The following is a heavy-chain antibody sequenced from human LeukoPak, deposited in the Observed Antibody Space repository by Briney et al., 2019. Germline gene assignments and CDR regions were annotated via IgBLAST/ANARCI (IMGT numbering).Heavy chain of an antibody. CDR1: GGSISSYY. CDR3: ARHVHYSHTPGYAGDAFDI. J-gene: IGHJ3*02. CDR2: IDTSGTT. Sequence: SETLSLTCTVSGGSISSYYWSWIRQPPGKGLEWIAYIDTSGTTNSNPSLKSRVAISVDTSENQFSLKLSSVTAADTAVYYCARHVHYSHTPGYAGDAFDIWGPGTMVTVSS. D-gene: IGHD3-22*01. V-gene: IGHV4-4*09.